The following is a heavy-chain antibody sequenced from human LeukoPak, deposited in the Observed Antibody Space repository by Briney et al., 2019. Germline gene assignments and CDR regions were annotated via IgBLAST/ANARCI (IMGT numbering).Heavy chain of an antibody. CDR2: IYSGGST. Sequence: GGSLRLSCAASGFTVSSNYMSWVRQAPGKGLEWVSVIYSGGSTYYADSVRGRFTISRDNSKDTLYLQMNSLRAEDTAVYYCARVYIVATIGVDAFDIWGQGTMVTVSS. CDR3: ARVYIVATIGVDAFDI. D-gene: IGHD5-12*01. CDR1: GFTVSSNY. J-gene: IGHJ3*02. V-gene: IGHV3-66*01.